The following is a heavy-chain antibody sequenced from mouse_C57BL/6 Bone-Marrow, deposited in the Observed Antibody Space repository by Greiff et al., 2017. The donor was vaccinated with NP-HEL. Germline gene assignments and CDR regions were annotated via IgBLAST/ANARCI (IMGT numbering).Heavy chain of an antibody. CDR3: ARDDGYFFAY. J-gene: IGHJ3*01. CDR1: GFTFSDYY. Sequence: EVKLMESEGGLVQPGSSMKLSCTASGFTFSDYYMAWVRQVPEKGLEWVANINYDGSSTYYLDSLKSRFIISRDNAKNSLYLQMSSLKSEDTATYYCARDDGYFFAYWGQGTLVTVSA. D-gene: IGHD2-3*01. V-gene: IGHV5-16*01. CDR2: INYDGSST.